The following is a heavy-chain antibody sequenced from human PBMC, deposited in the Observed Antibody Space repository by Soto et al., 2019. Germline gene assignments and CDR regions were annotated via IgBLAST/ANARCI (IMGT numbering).Heavy chain of an antibody. J-gene: IGHJ6*02. V-gene: IGHV3-33*01. Sequence: QPGGSLRLSCAASRFTFSSSGMHWVRQAPGKGLEWVAVIWYDGSNKYYADSVKGRFTISRDNSKNTLYLQMNSLRAEDTAVYYCARDYYDSSGGMVSYYYYYGMDVWGQGTTVTVSS. CDR3: ARDYYDSSGGMVSYYYYYGMDV. CDR2: IWYDGSNK. D-gene: IGHD3-22*01. CDR1: RFTFSSSG.